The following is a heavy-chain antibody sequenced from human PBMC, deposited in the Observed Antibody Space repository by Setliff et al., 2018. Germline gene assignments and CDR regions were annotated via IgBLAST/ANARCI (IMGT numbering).Heavy chain of an antibody. CDR1: GGSISSSNW. V-gene: IGHV4-4*02. J-gene: IGHJ5*02. D-gene: IGHD3-22*01. Sequence: SETLSLTCTVSGGSISSSNWWSWVRQPPGKRLEWVGYIYYGGSTNYNPSLNSRVAISVDTSENQFSLRLNSVTAADTAVYYCARDRDYYDSSGYYYNWFDPWGQGTLVTVSS. CDR2: IYYGGST. CDR3: ARDRDYYDSSGYYYNWFDP.